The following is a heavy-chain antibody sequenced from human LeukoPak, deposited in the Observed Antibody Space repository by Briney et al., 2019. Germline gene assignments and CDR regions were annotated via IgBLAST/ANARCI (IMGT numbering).Heavy chain of an antibody. D-gene: IGHD1-26*01. Sequence: PSETLSLTCTVSGGSISSSSYYWGWIRQPPGKGLEWIGSIYCSGSTYYNPSLKSRVTISVDTSKNQFSLKLSSVTAADTAVYYCARHSQWELERNWFDPWGQGTLVTVSS. J-gene: IGHJ5*02. V-gene: IGHV4-39*01. CDR1: GGSISSSSYY. CDR3: ARHSQWELERNWFDP. CDR2: IYCSGST.